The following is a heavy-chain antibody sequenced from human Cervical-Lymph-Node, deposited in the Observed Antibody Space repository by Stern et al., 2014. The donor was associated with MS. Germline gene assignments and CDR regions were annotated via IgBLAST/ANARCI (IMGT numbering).Heavy chain of an antibody. V-gene: IGHV4-30-4*01. CDR3: ARGGEYYDSSGYSLLDY. J-gene: IGHJ4*02. CDR1: GGSTSSGDYY. Sequence: QLQLQESGPGLVKPSQTLSLTCTVSGGSTSSGDYYWSWIRQPPGKGLEWIGYIYYRGRPYYNPSLKSRVTISVDTSKNQFSLKLSSVTAADTAVYYCARGGEYYDSSGYSLLDYWGQGTLVTVSS. CDR2: IYYRGRP. D-gene: IGHD3-22*01.